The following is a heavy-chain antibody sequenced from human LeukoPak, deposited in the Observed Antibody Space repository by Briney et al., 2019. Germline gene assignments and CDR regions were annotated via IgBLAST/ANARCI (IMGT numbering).Heavy chain of an antibody. CDR1: GFTVSSNY. Sequence: GGSLRLSCAASGFTVSSNYMSGVRQAPGKGLEWVSVIYSGGSTYYADSVKGRFTISRDNSKNTLYLQMNSLRAEDTAVYYCARGPSPPPYYYYGMDVWGQGTTVTVSS. CDR3: ARGPSPPPYYYYGMDV. CDR2: IYSGGST. V-gene: IGHV3-66*01. J-gene: IGHJ6*02.